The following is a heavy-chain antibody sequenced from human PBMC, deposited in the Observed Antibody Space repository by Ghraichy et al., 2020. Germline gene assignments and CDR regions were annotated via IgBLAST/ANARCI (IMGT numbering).Heavy chain of an antibody. CDR1: GFTFSTYG. V-gene: IGHV1-18*01. Sequence: ASVKVSCKASGFTFSTYGLSWVRQAPGQGLDWMGWISGYNGNTSYAQKFQGRLTMTTDTGTSTAYMELRSLRFDDTAMYYCVRWGRGLKGSGRGPQPDYWGQGTLVTVSS. D-gene: IGHD3-10*01. J-gene: IGHJ4*02. CDR2: ISGYNGNT. CDR3: VRWGRGLKGSGRGPQPDY.